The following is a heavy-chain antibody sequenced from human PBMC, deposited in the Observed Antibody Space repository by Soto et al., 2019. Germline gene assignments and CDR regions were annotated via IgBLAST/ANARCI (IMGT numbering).Heavy chain of an antibody. CDR2: ISGSGGST. Sequence: GGSLRLSCAASGFTFSSYAMSWVRQAPGKGLEWVSAISGSGGSTYYADSVKGRFTISRDNSKNTLYLQMNSLRAEDTAVYYCAKDEHYDYIWGSYRPDAFDIWGQGTMVT. D-gene: IGHD3-16*02. J-gene: IGHJ3*02. V-gene: IGHV3-23*01. CDR1: GFTFSSYA. CDR3: AKDEHYDYIWGSYRPDAFDI.